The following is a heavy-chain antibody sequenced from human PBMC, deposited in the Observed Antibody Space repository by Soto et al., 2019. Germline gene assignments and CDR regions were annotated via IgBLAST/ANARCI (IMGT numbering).Heavy chain of an antibody. CDR1: GGSVSSGSYY. V-gene: IGHV4-61*01. D-gene: IGHD6-13*01. CDR2: IYYSGST. J-gene: IGHJ5*02. Sequence: QVQLQESGPGLVKPSETLSLTCTVSGGSVSSGSYYWSWIRQPPGKGLEWIGSIYYSGSTNYNPYFKSRVTISVDTSKNQFSLKLSSVTAADTAVYYCARGLAGYSSSWYMENWFDPWGQGTLVTVSS. CDR3: ARGLAGYSSSWYMENWFDP.